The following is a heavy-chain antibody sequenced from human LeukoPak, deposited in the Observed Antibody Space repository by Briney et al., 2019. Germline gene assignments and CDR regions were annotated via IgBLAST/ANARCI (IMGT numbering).Heavy chain of an antibody. D-gene: IGHD6-19*01. Sequence: GASVKVSCKASGYTFTSYAMHWVRQAPGQRLEWMGWINAGNGNTKYSQKFQGRVTITRDTSASTAYMELSSLRSEDTAVYYCARATGIAVAGLGFVYWGQGTLVTVSS. CDR1: GYTFTSYA. V-gene: IGHV1-3*01. CDR3: ARATGIAVAGLGFVY. CDR2: INAGNGNT. J-gene: IGHJ4*02.